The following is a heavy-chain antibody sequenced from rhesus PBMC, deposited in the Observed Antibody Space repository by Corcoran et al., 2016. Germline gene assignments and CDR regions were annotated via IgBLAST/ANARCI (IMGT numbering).Heavy chain of an antibody. CDR3: ATDARGGSYSVDY. J-gene: IGHJ4*01. CDR1: GYTFTDYY. D-gene: IGHD1-44*02. V-gene: IGHV1-111*02. CDR2: VDPEDGEA. Sequence: EVQLVQSGAEVKKPGASVKISCKASGYTFTDYYLPWVRQAPEKGLAWMGRVDPEDGEAMHAQKFQDRVTITADTSTDTAYMELSSLRSEDTAVYYCATDARGGSYSVDYWGQGVLVTVSS.